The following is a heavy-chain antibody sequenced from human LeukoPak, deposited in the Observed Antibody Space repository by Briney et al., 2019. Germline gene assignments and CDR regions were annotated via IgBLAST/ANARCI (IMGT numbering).Heavy chain of an antibody. Sequence: QSGGSLRLSCAASGFTFSTYWMNWVRHAPGKGLEWVSGISWNSGSIGYADSVKGRFTISRDNAKNSLYLQMNSLRAEDTALYYCAKDSNYDSSGDFDYWGQGTLVTVSS. CDR2: ISWNSGSI. CDR3: AKDSNYDSSGDFDY. J-gene: IGHJ4*02. D-gene: IGHD3-22*01. V-gene: IGHV3-9*01. CDR1: GFTFSTYW.